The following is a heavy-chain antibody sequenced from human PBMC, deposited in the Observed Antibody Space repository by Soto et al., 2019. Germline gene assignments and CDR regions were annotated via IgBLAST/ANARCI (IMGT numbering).Heavy chain of an antibody. CDR1: GFAFSTYA. V-gene: IGHV3-23*01. Sequence: PGGSLRLSCAASGFAFSTYAMTWVRQAPGKGLEWVLVISGSGGSSYYADSVKGRFTISRDNSKNTLFLQMNGLRAEDTAVYYCAKVTKRAAAGRYEYYKYGMDVWGQGTTVTVSS. CDR3: AKVTKRAAAGRYEYYKYGMDV. J-gene: IGHJ6*02. CDR2: ISGSGGSS. D-gene: IGHD6-13*01.